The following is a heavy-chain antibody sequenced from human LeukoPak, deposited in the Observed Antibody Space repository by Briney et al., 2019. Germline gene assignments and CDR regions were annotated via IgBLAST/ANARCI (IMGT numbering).Heavy chain of an antibody. CDR1: GFTFSSYS. Sequence: PGGSLRLSCAASGFTFSSYSMNWVRQAPAKGLEWVSSISSSSSYIYYADSVKGRFTISRDNAKNSLYLQMNSLRAEDTAVYYCARDLQIVVVPAAMRGYYYYYYGMDVWGQGTTVTVSS. V-gene: IGHV3-21*01. CDR2: ISSSSSYI. J-gene: IGHJ6*02. CDR3: ARDLQIVVVPAAMRGYYYYYYGMDV. D-gene: IGHD2-2*01.